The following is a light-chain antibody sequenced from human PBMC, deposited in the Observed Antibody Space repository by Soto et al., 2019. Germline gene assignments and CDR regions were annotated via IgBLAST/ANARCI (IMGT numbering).Light chain of an antibody. CDR3: QQRSNWLIA. CDR1: QNVNNF. V-gene: IGKV3-11*01. Sequence: EVVLTQSPAALSLSPGERATFSCRASQNVNNFLAWYQQKPGQAPRLLIYDASNRATGIPARFSGSGSGTDFTLTISSLESEDFAIYYCQQRSNWLIAFGQGTRLEI. J-gene: IGKJ5*01. CDR2: DAS.